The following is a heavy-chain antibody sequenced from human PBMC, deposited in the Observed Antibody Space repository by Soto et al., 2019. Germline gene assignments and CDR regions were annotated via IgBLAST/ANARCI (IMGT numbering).Heavy chain of an antibody. CDR3: ARVEHSRSAITMIDSGYFDY. J-gene: IGHJ4*02. CDR2: IIPIFGTA. V-gene: IGHV1-69*01. CDR1: GGTFSSYA. D-gene: IGHD3-22*01. Sequence: QVQLVQSGAEVKKPGSSVKVSCKASGGTFSSYAISWVRQAPGQGLEWMGGIIPIFGTANYAQKFQGRVTITADESTSTAYMELSSLRSEDTAVYYCARVEHSRSAITMIDSGYFDYWGQGTLVTVSS.